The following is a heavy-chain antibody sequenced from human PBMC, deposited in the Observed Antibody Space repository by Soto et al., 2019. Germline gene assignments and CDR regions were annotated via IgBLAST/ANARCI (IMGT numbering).Heavy chain of an antibody. V-gene: IGHV1-2*04. CDR2: INPKSGGT. CDR1: GYSFTDYH. J-gene: IGHJ6*02. CDR3: ARGDSTDCSNGVCSFFYNHDMDV. D-gene: IGHD2-8*01. Sequence: ASVKVSCKASGYSFTDYHIHWVRQAPGQGLEWLGRINPKSGGTSTAQKFQGWVTMTADTSISTASMELTRLTSDDTAIYYCARGDSTDCSNGVCSFFYNHDMDVWGQGTTVTGSS.